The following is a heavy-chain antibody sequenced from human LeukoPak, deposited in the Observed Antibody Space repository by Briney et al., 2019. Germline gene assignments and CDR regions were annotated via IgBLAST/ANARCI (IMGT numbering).Heavy chain of an antibody. D-gene: IGHD6-19*01. CDR2: IYSGGSK. J-gene: IGHJ4*02. V-gene: IGHV3-66*01. Sequence: PGGSLRLSCAASGFTVSSNYMSWVRQAPGKGLEWVSVIYSGGSKYYADSVKGKFTIHRDNSKNTLYLQMNSLRAEDTAVYYCARKEDSSGWFDYWGQGTLVTVSS. CDR1: GFTVSSNY. CDR3: ARKEDSSGWFDY.